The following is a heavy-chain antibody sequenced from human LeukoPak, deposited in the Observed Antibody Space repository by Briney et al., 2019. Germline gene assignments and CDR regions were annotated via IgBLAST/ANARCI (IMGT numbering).Heavy chain of an antibody. CDR1: GYSFTSYW. CDR3: ARASSTSCYDY. V-gene: IGHV5-51*01. Sequence: GESLKISCKGSGYSFTSYWIGWVRQMPGKGLEWMGIIYPGDSGTRYSPSFQGQVTISADKSISTAYLQWSSLKASDTATYYCARASSTSCYDYWGQGTLVTVSS. D-gene: IGHD2-2*01. J-gene: IGHJ4*02. CDR2: IYPGDSGT.